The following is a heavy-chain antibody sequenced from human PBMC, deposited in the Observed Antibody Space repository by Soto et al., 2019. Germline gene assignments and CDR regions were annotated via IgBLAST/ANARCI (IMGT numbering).Heavy chain of an antibody. CDR3: ASTWSGYYYFDS. J-gene: IGHJ4*02. V-gene: IGHV3-30*03. Sequence: QVQLVESGGGVVQPGGSLRLSCAASGFTFSNYGMHCVRQAPGKGLEWVAVISYDGNNRYYGDSVKGRFTISRDNSKNTLYLQMSSLRAEDTAVYFCASTWSGYYYFDSWGQGTLVTVSS. CDR2: ISYDGNNR. D-gene: IGHD3-3*01. CDR1: GFTFSNYG.